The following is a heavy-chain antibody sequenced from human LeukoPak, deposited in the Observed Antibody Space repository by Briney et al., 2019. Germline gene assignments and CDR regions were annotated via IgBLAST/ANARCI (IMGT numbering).Heavy chain of an antibody. D-gene: IGHD5-24*01. CDR1: GGSISSYY. J-gene: IGHJ4*02. CDR3: ARLRGDGFPFDY. V-gene: IGHV4-59*08. CDR2: IYYSGST. Sequence: SETLSLTCTVSGGSISSYYWSWIRQPPGKGLEWIGYIYYSGSTNYNPSLKSRVIISVDTSKNQFSLKLSSVTAADTAVYYCARLRGDGFPFDYWGQGTLVTVSS.